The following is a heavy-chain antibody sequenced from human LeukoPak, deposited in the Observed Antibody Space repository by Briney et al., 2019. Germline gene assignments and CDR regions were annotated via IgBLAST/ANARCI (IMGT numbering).Heavy chain of an antibody. CDR1: GFTFSNYS. V-gene: IGHV3-23*01. D-gene: IGHD2-15*01. Sequence: PGGSLRLSCAASGFTFSNYSMTWVRQAPPKGVELDSTISTSGGSTYYADSVKGRFTISRDNSKNTLYLQMNSLRAEDTAVYYCAKDRYCSGGNCYSFDYWGQGTLVTVSP. J-gene: IGHJ4*02. CDR3: AKDRYCSGGNCYSFDY. CDR2: ISTSGGST.